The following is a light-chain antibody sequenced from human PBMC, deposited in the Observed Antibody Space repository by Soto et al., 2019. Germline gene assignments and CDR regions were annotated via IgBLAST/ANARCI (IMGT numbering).Light chain of an antibody. Sequence: DIQMTQSPSTLSASVGDRVTITCRASQSISSWLAWYQQKPGKAPKLLIYKASSLESGVPARFSGSGSGTEFTLTISSLQSEDVAVYCCQQYNNWPPTFGQGTKVDIK. V-gene: IGKV1-5*03. CDR2: KAS. CDR3: QQYNNWPPT. CDR1: QSISSW. J-gene: IGKJ1*01.